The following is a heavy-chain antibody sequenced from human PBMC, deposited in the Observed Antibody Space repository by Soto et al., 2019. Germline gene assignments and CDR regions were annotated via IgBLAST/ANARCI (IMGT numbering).Heavy chain of an antibody. CDR1: GGSISSGGYY. Sequence: PSETLSLTCTVSGGSISSGGYYWSWIRQHPGKGLEWIGYIYYSGSTYYNPSLKSRVTISVDTSKNQFSLKLSSVTAADTAVYYCARVNLQFEYSSPQYYFDYWGQGTLVTVSS. D-gene: IGHD6-6*01. CDR2: IYYSGST. J-gene: IGHJ4*02. V-gene: IGHV4-31*03. CDR3: ARVNLQFEYSSPQYYFDY.